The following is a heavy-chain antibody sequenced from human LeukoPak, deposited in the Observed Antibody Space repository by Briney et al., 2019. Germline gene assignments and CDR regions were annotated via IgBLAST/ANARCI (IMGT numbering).Heavy chain of an antibody. V-gene: IGHV4-39*01. CDR1: GGSLTNITYY. CDR3: ARQELRQLVSP. Sequence: PSETLSLTCTVSGGSLTNITYYWGWIRQPPWKGLEWIGSIYYSGSTYYNPSLKSRVTISVDTSKNQFSLNPSSVTAADTAVYYCARQELRQLVSPWGQGTLVTVPP. J-gene: IGHJ4*02. CDR2: IYYSGST. D-gene: IGHD6-13*01.